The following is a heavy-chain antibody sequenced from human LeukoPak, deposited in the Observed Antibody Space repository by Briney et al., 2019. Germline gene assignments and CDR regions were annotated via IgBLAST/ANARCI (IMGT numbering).Heavy chain of an antibody. CDR3: ARVSDDSGWNFDY. J-gene: IGHJ4*02. D-gene: IGHD6-19*01. Sequence: ASVKVSCKASGYTFTSYAIHWVRQAPGQRLEWMGWINTGNGNRKYSQKFQDRVTITREPSATTAYMELNSLTSEDTAVYYCARVSDDSGWNFDYWGQGTLVTVSS. CDR2: INTGNGNR. V-gene: IGHV1-3*04. CDR1: GYTFTSYA.